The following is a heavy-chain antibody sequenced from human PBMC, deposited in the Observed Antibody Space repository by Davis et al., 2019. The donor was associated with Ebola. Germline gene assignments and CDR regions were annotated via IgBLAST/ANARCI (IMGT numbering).Heavy chain of an antibody. CDR1: GFTFSSYS. CDR2: INTDGSRT. CDR3: ARVLSYCSGDSCPGRSDH. V-gene: IGHV3-74*03. D-gene: IGHD2-15*01. J-gene: IGHJ4*02. Sequence: ESLKISCAASGFTFSSYSINWVRQAPGKGLVWVSRINTDGSRTKDADSVKGRFTISRENAKNTLYLQMNSLIAEDTAVYYCARVLSYCSGDSCPGRSDHWGQGTLVTVSS.